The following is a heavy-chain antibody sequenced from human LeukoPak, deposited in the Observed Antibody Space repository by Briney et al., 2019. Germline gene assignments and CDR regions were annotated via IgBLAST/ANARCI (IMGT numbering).Heavy chain of an antibody. CDR3: ARYYYGSGSSNWFDP. Sequence: GESLKISCKGSGYSFTNYWIGWVRQMPGKGLEWMGIIYPGDSDTRYSPSFQGQVIISVDKSISTAYLQWSSLKASDTAMYYCARYYYGSGSSNWFDPWGQGTLVTVSS. CDR2: IYPGDSDT. J-gene: IGHJ5*02. CDR1: GYSFTNYW. V-gene: IGHV5-51*01. D-gene: IGHD3-10*01.